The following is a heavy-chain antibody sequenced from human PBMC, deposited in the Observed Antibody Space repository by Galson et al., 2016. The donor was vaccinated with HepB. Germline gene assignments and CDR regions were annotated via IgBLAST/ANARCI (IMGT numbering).Heavy chain of an antibody. CDR2: ISRSSNRI. J-gene: IGHJ4*02. D-gene: IGHD6-13*01. CDR1: GFTFNSYS. CDR3: AREGQDLVLAPFDY. Sequence: SLRLSCAASGFTFNSYSMNWVRQAPGKGPEWVSHISRSSNRIYYADSVKGRFTISRDNAKSSLYLQMNSLRDEDTAVYYCAREGQDLVLAPFDYWGQGTLGTVSS. V-gene: IGHV3-48*02.